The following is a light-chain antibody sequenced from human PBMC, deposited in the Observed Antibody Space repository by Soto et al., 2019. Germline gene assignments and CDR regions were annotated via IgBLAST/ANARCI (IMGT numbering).Light chain of an antibody. CDR2: DAS. Sequence: DIQMTQSPSTLPASVGDTVSITCRASQSISSWLAWYQQKPGKAPKLLIYDASSLESGVPSRFSGSGSGTEFTLTISSLQPDDFATYYCQQYNSYSRTFGQGTKVDIK. J-gene: IGKJ1*01. CDR3: QQYNSYSRT. CDR1: QSISSW. V-gene: IGKV1-5*01.